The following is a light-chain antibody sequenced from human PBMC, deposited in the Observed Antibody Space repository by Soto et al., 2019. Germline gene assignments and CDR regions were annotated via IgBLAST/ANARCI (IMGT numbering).Light chain of an antibody. CDR2: EDR. Sequence: SSEITQPPSVSVAPGQTATITGGGTNIGSKSVHWHQQKPVQAPVLVVYEDRARPSGIPERFSGSNSVNTATLTISRVEAGDEADYYCPLCEVDSHHVVFGGGTKLTVL. V-gene: IGLV3-21*02. J-gene: IGLJ2*01. CDR1: NIGSKS. CDR3: PLCEVDSHHVV.